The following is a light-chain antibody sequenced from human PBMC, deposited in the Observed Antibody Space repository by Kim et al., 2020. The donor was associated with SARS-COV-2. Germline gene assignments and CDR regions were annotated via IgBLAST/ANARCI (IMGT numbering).Light chain of an antibody. CDR2: AAS. V-gene: IGKV1-27*01. CDR1: QGISNY. Sequence: DIQMTQSPSSLSASVGDRVTISCRASQGISNYLAWYQQKPGKVPKLLIYAASTLQSGIPSRFSGSGSGTDFTLTISSLQPEDVATYYWQKYNSAPITFGQGTRLEIK. CDR3: QKYNSAPIT. J-gene: IGKJ5*01.